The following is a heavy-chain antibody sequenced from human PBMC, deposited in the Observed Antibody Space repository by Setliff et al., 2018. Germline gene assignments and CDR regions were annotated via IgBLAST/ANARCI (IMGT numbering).Heavy chain of an antibody. CDR1: GGSISSSNW. CDR3: ARDRQYCSSTSCYTSYFYYYAMDI. Sequence: SETLSLTCAVSGGSISSSNWWSWVRQPPGKGLEWIGEIYHSGSTNYNPSLKSRVTISLDTSRNQVSLKLSSVTAADTAVYYCARDRQYCSSTSCYTSYFYYYAMDIWGQGTTVTVSS. V-gene: IGHV4-4*02. J-gene: IGHJ6*02. CDR2: IYHSGST. D-gene: IGHD2-2*02.